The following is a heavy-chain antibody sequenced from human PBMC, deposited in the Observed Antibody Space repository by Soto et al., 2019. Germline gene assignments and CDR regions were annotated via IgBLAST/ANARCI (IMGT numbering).Heavy chain of an antibody. V-gene: IGHV1-18*01. CDR1: GYTFTSYT. CDR2: IGPSSGNT. CDR3: ARDTGNFFDY. Sequence: ASVKVSCKASGYTFTSYTVSWVRQAPGQGLEWVGWIGPSSGNTDSARNLQGRVTMATDTSTSTAYMELRSLRSDDTAVYYCARDTGNFFDYWGQGNLVTVSS. J-gene: IGHJ4*02.